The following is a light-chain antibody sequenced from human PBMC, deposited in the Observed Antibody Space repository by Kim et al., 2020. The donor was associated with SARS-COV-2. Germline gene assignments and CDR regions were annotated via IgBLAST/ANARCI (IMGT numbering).Light chain of an antibody. V-gene: IGLV3-1*01. CDR1: KLGDKY. CDR2: QDS. Sequence: VSPGQTASITCSGDKLGDKYACWYQQKPGQSPVLVIYQDSKRPSGIPERFSGSNSGNTATLTISGTQAMDEADYYCQAWDSSIGWVFGGGTQLTVL. J-gene: IGLJ3*02. CDR3: QAWDSSIGWV.